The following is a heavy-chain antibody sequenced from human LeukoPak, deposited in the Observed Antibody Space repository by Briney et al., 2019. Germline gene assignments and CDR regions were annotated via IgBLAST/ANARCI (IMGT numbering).Heavy chain of an antibody. D-gene: IGHD3-22*01. CDR2: ISANNGHT. J-gene: IGHJ4*02. V-gene: IGHV1-18*01. CDR3: ARDMRHYRYYESDEYYFNFEY. CDR1: GYIFTSYG. Sequence: ASVRVSCKASGYIFTSYGLSWVRQAPGQGLEWMGWISANNGHTHYAQKPQGRLTITRDMSTRTVDMELRSLRSDDTAVYYCARDMRHYRYYESDEYYFNFEYWGQGTLVTVSS.